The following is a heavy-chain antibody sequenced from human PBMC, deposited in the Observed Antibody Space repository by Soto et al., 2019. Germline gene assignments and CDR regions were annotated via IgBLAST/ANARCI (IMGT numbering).Heavy chain of an antibody. D-gene: IGHD2-15*01. J-gene: IGHJ4*02. CDR2: INHSGNT. CDR3: ARVTYCSGGNCFSRPIDY. V-gene: IGHV4-34*01. CDR1: GGSLSGYY. Sequence: SETLSLTCAVYGGSLSGYYWSWIHQPPGKWLEWIGEINHSGNTNYNPSLKSRVTMSVDTSKNQFSLKLSSVTAADTAMYYCARVTYCSGGNCFSRPIDYWGQGILVTVSS.